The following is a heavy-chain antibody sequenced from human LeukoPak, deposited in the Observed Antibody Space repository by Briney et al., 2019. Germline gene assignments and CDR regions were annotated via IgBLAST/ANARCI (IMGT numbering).Heavy chain of an antibody. CDR3: AREGDYCSGGSCHYNWFDP. J-gene: IGHJ5*02. D-gene: IGHD2-15*01. CDR1: GFTFSSYA. V-gene: IGHV3-21*01. Sequence: PGGSLRLSCAASGFTFSSYAMSWVRQAPGKGLEWVSSISSSSSYIYYADSMKGRFTISRDNAKNSLYLQMNSLRAEDTAVYYCAREGDYCSGGSCHYNWFDPWGQGTLVTVSS. CDR2: ISSSSSYI.